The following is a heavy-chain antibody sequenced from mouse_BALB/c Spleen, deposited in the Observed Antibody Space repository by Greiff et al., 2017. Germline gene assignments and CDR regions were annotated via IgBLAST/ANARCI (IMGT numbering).Heavy chain of an antibody. Sequence: EVQRVESGGDLVKPGGSLKLSCAASGFTFSSYGMSWVRQTPDKRLEWVATISSGGSYTYYPDSVKGRFTISRDNAKNTLYLQMSSLKSEDTAMYYCARHRDGYYPLYFDYWGQGTTLTVSS. J-gene: IGHJ2*01. D-gene: IGHD2-3*01. CDR3: ARHRDGYYPLYFDY. CDR1: GFTFSSYG. V-gene: IGHV5-6*01. CDR2: ISSGGSYT.